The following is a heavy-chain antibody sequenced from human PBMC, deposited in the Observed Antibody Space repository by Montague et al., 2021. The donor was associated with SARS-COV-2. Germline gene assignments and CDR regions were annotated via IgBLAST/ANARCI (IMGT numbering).Heavy chain of an antibody. J-gene: IGHJ4*02. Sequence: PALVKPTQTLTLTCTLSGFSLSTSGMCVSWIRQPPGKALEWLALIDWDDDKYYSTSLKTRLTISKDTSKNQVVLTMTNMDPVDTATYYCARYYYDSSGYYYFDYWGQGTLVTVSS. D-gene: IGHD3-22*01. V-gene: IGHV2-70*01. CDR1: GFSLSTSGMC. CDR2: IDWDDDK. CDR3: ARYYYDSSGYYYFDY.